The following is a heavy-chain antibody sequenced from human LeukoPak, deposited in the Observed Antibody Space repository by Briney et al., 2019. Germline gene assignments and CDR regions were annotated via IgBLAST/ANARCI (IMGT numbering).Heavy chain of an antibody. CDR1: GFTFSSYA. CDR3: AREGRSSGWRYWCDP. D-gene: IGHD6-19*01. Sequence: PGGSLRLSCAASGFTFSSYAMHWVRQAPGKGLEWVAVISYDGSNKYYADSVKGRFTISRDNSKSTLYLQMNSLRAEDTAVYYCAREGRSSGWRYWCDPWGQGTLVTVSS. V-gene: IGHV3-30-3*01. J-gene: IGHJ5*02. CDR2: ISYDGSNK.